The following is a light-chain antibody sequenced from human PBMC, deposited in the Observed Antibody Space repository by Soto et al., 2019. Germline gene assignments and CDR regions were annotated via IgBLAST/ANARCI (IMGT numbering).Light chain of an antibody. CDR3: QQRSNWPLT. J-gene: IGKJ4*01. V-gene: IGKV3-11*01. CDR2: DAS. Sequence: EIVLTQSPATLSLSPGERATLSCRASQSVSSYLAWYQQKRGQAPRLLINDASNRATGIPARFSGSGSGTYFTLTISSLEPEDFAVYYCQQRSNWPLTFGGGTKVEIK. CDR1: QSVSSY.